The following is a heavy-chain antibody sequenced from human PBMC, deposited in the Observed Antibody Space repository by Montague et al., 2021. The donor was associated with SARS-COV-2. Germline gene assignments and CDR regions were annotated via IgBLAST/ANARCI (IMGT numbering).Heavy chain of an antibody. J-gene: IGHJ6*02. D-gene: IGHD3-9*01. CDR3: AREDYDILTGYYSPYYYYGMDV. V-gene: IGHV3-7*01. CDR2: IKQDGSEK. Sequence: SRRLSWAASGFTFSSYWMNWVRQAPGKGLEWVANIKQDGSEKYFVDSVKGRFTISRDNAQNSLYLQMNSLRAEDTAVYYCAREDYDILTGYYSPYYYYGMDVWGQGTTVTVSS. CDR1: GFTFSSYW.